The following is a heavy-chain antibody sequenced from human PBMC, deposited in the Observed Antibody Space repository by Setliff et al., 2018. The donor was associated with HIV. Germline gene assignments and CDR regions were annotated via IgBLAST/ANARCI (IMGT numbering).Heavy chain of an antibody. J-gene: IGHJ5*02. V-gene: IGHV4-61*09. CDR3: VRHHDSDFSGDPDWFDP. CDR2: VYAGGSA. Sequence: SETLSLTCTASGDSINSESHSWAWLRQSAGKGPEWIGQVYAGGSAVYNPSLSSRVTISVPTSKNQFSLNLNSVTAADTAVYYCVRHHDSDFSGDPDWFDPWGQGILVTVSS. D-gene: IGHD2-15*01. CDR1: GDSINSESHS.